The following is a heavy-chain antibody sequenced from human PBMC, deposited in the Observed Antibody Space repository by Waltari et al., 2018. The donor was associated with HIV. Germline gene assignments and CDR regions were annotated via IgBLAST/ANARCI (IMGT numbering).Heavy chain of an antibody. J-gene: IGHJ4*02. CDR3: AKDIFPKTLYQLHDY. Sequence: QVQLVESGGGVVQPGRSLRLSCAASGFTFSSYGMHWVRQAPGKGLEWVAVISYDGSNKYYADSVKGRFTISRDNSKNTLYLQMNSLRAEDTAVYYCAKDIFPKTLYQLHDYWGQGTLVTVSS. CDR2: ISYDGSNK. D-gene: IGHD6-6*01. CDR1: GFTFSSYG. V-gene: IGHV3-30*18.